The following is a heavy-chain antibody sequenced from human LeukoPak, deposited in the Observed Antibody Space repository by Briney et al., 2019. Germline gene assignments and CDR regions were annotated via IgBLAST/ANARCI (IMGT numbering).Heavy chain of an antibody. V-gene: IGHV3-64*01. CDR3: ARGLDGYCSGGSCHSS. J-gene: IGHJ5*02. CDR1: GFTFSSYA. Sequence: GGSLRLSCAASGFTFSSYAMHWVRQAPGKGLEYVSAISSNGGSTYYANSVKGRFTISRDNSKNTLYLQMGSLRAEDMAVYYCARGLDGYCSGGSCHSSWGQGTLVTVSS. CDR2: ISSNGGST. D-gene: IGHD2-15*01.